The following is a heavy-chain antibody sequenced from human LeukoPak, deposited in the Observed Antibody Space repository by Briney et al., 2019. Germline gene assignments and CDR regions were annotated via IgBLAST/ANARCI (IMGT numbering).Heavy chain of an antibody. V-gene: IGHV4-59*01. D-gene: IGHD5-12*01. CDR2: IHDTRGT. CDR3: AREHSGYDSHYYYYYMDV. J-gene: IGHJ6*03. CDR1: SGSMKNYY. Sequence: SETLSLTCTVSSGSMKNYYWSWIRQPPGKGLEWIGYIHDTRGTNYNPYLKSRVTMSLDTSKNHFSLSLNSVTAADTAVYYCAREHSGYDSHYYYYYMDVWGKGTTVTVSS.